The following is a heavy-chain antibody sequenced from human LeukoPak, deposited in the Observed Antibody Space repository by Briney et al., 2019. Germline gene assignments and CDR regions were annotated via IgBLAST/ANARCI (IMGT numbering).Heavy chain of an antibody. D-gene: IGHD3-10*01. CDR2: ISVSGQNT. CDR3: AKYGSGTYYNGLH. J-gene: IGHJ4*02. V-gene: IGHV3-23*01. CDR1: GFTFSSYA. Sequence: GGSLRLSCAASGFTFSSYAMTWVRQAPGKGLQWVSTISVSGQNTYYADSVKGRFTISRDISKSTLYLQMNSLRDEDTALYYCAKYGSGTYYNGLHWGQGTLVTVSS.